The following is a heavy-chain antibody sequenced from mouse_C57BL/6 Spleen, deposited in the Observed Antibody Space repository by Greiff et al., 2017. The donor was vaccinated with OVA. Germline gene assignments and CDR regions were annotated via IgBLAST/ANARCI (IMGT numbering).Heavy chain of an antibody. J-gene: IGHJ4*01. Sequence: EVMLVESGEGLVKPGGSLKLSCAASGFTFSSYAMSWVRQTPEKRLEWVAYISSGGDYIYYADTVKGRFTISRDNARNTLYLQMSSLKSEDTAMYYCTREAYSASMDYWGQGTSVTVSS. CDR3: TREAYSASMDY. D-gene: IGHD2-10*01. V-gene: IGHV5-9-1*02. CDR2: ISSGGDYI. CDR1: GFTFSSYA.